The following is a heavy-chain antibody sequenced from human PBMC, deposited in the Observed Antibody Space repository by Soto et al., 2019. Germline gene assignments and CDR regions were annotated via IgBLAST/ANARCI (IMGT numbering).Heavy chain of an antibody. D-gene: IGHD5-12*01. CDR2: TSGNNDKK. V-gene: IGHV1-18*01. Sequence: QVQLVQSGAEVTKPGASVKVSCKASGYTFSTYGISWVRQDPGQGLEWMGWTSGNNDKKNYSQKFKGRVTMTTDTSTNPAYLELRSLSTDDTAPYYRARESRGYEDYWGQGTLVIVSS. CDR3: ARESRGYEDY. J-gene: IGHJ4*02. CDR1: GYTFSTYG.